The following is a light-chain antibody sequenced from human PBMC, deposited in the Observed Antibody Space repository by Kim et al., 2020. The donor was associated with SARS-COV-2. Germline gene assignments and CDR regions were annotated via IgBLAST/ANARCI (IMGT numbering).Light chain of an antibody. CDR2: QDS. J-gene: IGLJ2*01. Sequence: SVSPGQTASITSSGDKLGDKYACWYQQKPGQSPVLVIYQDSKRPSGIPERFSGSNSGNTATLTISGTQAMDEADYYCQAWDSSTVLFGGGTQLTVL. CDR1: KLGDKY. CDR3: QAWDSSTVL. V-gene: IGLV3-1*01.